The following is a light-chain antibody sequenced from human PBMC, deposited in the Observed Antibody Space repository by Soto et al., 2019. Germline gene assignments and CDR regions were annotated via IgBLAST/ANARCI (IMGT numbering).Light chain of an antibody. Sequence: QSVLTQPASVSGSPGQSITISCTGTSSDLGSYNLVSWYQQHPGKAPKLIIYEATKRPSGISSRFSGSKSGYTASLTISGLQAEDEAVYSCFSYAGRDTLVVFGGGTQLTVL. CDR1: SSDLGSYNL. V-gene: IGLV2-23*01. J-gene: IGLJ2*01. CDR3: FSYAGRDTLVV. CDR2: EAT.